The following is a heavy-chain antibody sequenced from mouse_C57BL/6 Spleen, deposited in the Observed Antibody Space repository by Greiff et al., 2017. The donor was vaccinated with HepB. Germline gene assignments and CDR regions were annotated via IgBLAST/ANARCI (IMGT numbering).Heavy chain of an antibody. J-gene: IGHJ2*01. V-gene: IGHV1-50*01. CDR1: GYTFTSYW. CDR3: ARMIYYGYENYFDY. CDR2: IDPSDSYT. D-gene: IGHD2-2*01. Sequence: QVHVKQPGAELVKPGASVKLSCKASGYTFTSYWMQWVKQRPGQGLEWIGEIDPSDSYTNYNQKFKGKATLTVDTSSSTAYMQLSSLTSEDSAVYYCARMIYYGYENYFDYWGQGTTLTVSS.